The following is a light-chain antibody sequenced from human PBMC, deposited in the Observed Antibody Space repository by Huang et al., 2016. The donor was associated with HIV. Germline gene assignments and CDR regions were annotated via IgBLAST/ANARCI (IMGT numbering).Light chain of an antibody. CDR2: DAS. CDR1: QSVSSY. V-gene: IGKV3-11*01. CDR3: QQRSKWPPHT. J-gene: IGKJ4*01. Sequence: EIVMTQSPATLSLSPGERATLACRASQSVSSYLAWYQQKPGQAPRLLIYDASNRATGVPARFSGSGSGTDFTFTISSLEPDDFAVYYCQQRSKWPPHTFGGGTKVEIK.